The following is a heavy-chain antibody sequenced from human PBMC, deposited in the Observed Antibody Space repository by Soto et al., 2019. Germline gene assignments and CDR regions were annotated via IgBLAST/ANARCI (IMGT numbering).Heavy chain of an antibody. J-gene: IGHJ4*02. D-gene: IGHD2-2*01. Sequence: GGSLRLSCVASGFTLSNYGMHWVRQAPGKGLEWIALIWYEGTTKYSTDSMKGRFSISRDNSKSTLYLQMNSLRAEDTAVYYCAKEPVPVQNWGQGTLVTVSS. CDR2: IWYEGTTK. CDR1: GFTLSNYG. V-gene: IGHV3-33*06. CDR3: AKEPVPVQN.